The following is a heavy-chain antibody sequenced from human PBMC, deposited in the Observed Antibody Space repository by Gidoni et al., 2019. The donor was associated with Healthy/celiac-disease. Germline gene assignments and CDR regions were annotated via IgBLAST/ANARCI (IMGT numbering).Heavy chain of an antibody. Sequence: EVQLVESGGGLIQPGGSLRLSCAASGFPVSSNYLSWVRQAPGKGLEWVSVIYSGGSTYYADSVKGRFTISRDNSKNTLYLQMNSLRAEDTAVYYCAREPHRYCTNGVCFQRFGFDPWGQGTLVTVSS. D-gene: IGHD2-8*01. V-gene: IGHV3-53*01. CDR2: IYSGGST. CDR3: AREPHRYCTNGVCFQRFGFDP. J-gene: IGHJ5*02. CDR1: GFPVSSNY.